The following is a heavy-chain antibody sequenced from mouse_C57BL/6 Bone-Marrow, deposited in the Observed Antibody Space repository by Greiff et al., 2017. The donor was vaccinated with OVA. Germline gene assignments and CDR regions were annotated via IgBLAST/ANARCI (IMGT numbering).Heavy chain of an antibody. V-gene: IGHV1-82*01. J-gene: IGHJ4*01. CDR3: ARNYDYEGYAMDY. Sequence: QVHVKQSGPELVKPGASVKISCKASGYAFSSSWMNWVKQRPGKGLEWIGRIYPGDGDTNYNGKFKGKATLTADKSSSTAYMQLSSLTSEDSAVYFCARNYDYEGYAMDYWGQGTSVTVSS. CDR1: GYAFSSSW. CDR2: IYPGDGDT. D-gene: IGHD2-4*01.